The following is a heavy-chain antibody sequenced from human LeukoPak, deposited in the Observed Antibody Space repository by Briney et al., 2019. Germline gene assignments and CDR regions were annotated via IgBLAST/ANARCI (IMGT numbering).Heavy chain of an antibody. CDR3: AAPTTGDY. V-gene: IGHV3-43*02. Sequence: GGSLRLSCAASGFTFDDYAMHWVRRAPGKGLEWVSLISGDGGSTYYADSVKGRFTISRDNSKNSLYLQMNSLRTEDTALYYCAAPTTGDYWGQGTLVTVSS. J-gene: IGHJ4*02. CDR1: GFTFDDYA. D-gene: IGHD4-17*01. CDR2: ISGDGGST.